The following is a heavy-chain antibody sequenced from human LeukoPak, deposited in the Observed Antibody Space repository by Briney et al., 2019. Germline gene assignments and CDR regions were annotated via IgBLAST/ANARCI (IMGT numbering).Heavy chain of an antibody. J-gene: IGHJ1*01. CDR2: IYSSGST. CDR1: GVSITTILYS. Sequence: SETLSLTCTVSGVSITTILYSWAWIRQPPGKGLEWMGSIYSSGSTDYNPSLTSRFTLSVDTSKIQFSLNLTSVTAADTAVYYCARSGFSGLIQHWGQGTLVTVSS. D-gene: IGHD3-3*01. V-gene: IGHV4-39*07. CDR3: ARSGFSGLIQH.